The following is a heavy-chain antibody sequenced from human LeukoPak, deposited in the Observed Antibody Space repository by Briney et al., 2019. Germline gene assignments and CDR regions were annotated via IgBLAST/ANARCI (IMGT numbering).Heavy chain of an antibody. Sequence: GGSLRLSCAASGFTFSSYGMHWVRQAPGKGLEWVAATWYDGSDKYYADSVKGRFAISRDNSKNTLYLQMNSLRAEDTAVYFCARGGHCSTTSCSNYDGMDVWGQGTTLTVSS. V-gene: IGHV3-33*01. CDR3: ARGGHCSTTSCSNYDGMDV. CDR1: GFTFSSYG. CDR2: TWYDGSDK. D-gene: IGHD2-2*01. J-gene: IGHJ6*02.